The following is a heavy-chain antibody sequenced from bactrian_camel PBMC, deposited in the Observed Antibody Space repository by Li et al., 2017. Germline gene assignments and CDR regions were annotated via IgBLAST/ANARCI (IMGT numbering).Heavy chain of an antibody. Sequence: HVQLVESGGGLVQPGGSLRLSCAASGYTDSSYCMGWFRQAPGKEREGVARIDSDGSTSYANSVKGRFAISADNDKNTLYLQMNSLKSGDTALYYCAMSTGWWFYHYWGQGTQVTVS. D-gene: IGHD5*01. CDR3: AMSTGWWFYHY. CDR1: GYTDSSYC. CDR2: IDSDGST. J-gene: IGHJ4*01. V-gene: IGHV3S9*01.